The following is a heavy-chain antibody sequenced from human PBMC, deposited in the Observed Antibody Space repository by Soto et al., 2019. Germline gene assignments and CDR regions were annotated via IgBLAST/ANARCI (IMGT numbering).Heavy chain of an antibody. V-gene: IGHV1-69*06. CDR2: IIPIFGTA. Sequence: QVQLVQSGAEVQKPGSSVKVSCKASGGTFSSYAISWVRQAPGQGLEWMGGIIPIFGTANYAQKFQGRVTITADKSTSTAYMELSSLRSEDTAVYYCARGAVIVGATKGTFDYWGQGTLATVSS. J-gene: IGHJ4*02. CDR1: GGTFSSYA. CDR3: ARGAVIVGATKGTFDY. D-gene: IGHD1-26*01.